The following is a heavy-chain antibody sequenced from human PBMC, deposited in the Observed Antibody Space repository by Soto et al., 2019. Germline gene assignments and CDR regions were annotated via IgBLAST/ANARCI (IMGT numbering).Heavy chain of an antibody. CDR1: RGSISNYF. J-gene: IGHJ3*02. D-gene: IGHD3-9*01. CDR2: ISYSGTT. CDR3: AIVCFLADYDILTGTPDDAFDI. Sequence: SETLSLTCTVSRGSISNYFWTWIRQPPGRGLEWIGYISYSGTTNYNASLKSRVTISVDTSANQFSLRVRSVTAADTAVYYCAIVCFLADYDILTGTPDDAFDIWGQGTMVTVSS. V-gene: IGHV4-59*01.